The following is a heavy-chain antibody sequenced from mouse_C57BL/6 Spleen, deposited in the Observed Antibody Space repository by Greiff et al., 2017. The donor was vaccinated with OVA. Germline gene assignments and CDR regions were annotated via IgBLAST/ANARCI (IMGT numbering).Heavy chain of an antibody. D-gene: IGHD1-1*01. Sequence: EVKLVESEGGLVQPGSSMKLSCTASGFTFSDYYMAWVRQVPEKGLEWVANINYDGSSTYYLDSLKSRFIISRDNAKNILYLQMSSLKSEDTATYYCARRYYGSREGYFDVWGTGTTVTVSS. V-gene: IGHV5-16*01. CDR1: GFTFSDYY. CDR2: INYDGSST. J-gene: IGHJ1*03. CDR3: ARRYYGSREGYFDV.